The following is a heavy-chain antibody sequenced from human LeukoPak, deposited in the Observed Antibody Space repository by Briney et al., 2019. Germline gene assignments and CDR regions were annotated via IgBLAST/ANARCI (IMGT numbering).Heavy chain of an antibody. CDR1: GGSFSGYY. CDR3: ARGQRDYVWGSYRKSVYFDY. Sequence: SGTLSLTCAVYGGSFSGYYWSWIRQPPGKGLEWIGEINHSGSTNYNPSLKSRVTISVDTSKNQFSLKLSSVTAADTAVYYCARGQRDYVWGSYRKSVYFDYWGQGTLVTVSS. CDR2: INHSGST. V-gene: IGHV4-34*01. J-gene: IGHJ4*02. D-gene: IGHD3-16*02.